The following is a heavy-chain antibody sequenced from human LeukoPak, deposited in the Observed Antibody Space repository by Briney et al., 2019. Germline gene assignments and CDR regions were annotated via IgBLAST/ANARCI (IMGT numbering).Heavy chain of an antibody. CDR2: INPSSGST. CDR3: ARAYYFDTSGYYPGGDY. Sequence: ASXXVSCKASGYTFTNYFIYWVRQAPGQGLEWMGIINPSSGSTSYPQKFQGRVTMTRDTSTSTVYMELSSLRSEDTAVYYCARAYYFDTSGYYPGGDYWGQGTLVTVSS. CDR1: GYTFTNYF. V-gene: IGHV1-46*01. J-gene: IGHJ4*02. D-gene: IGHD3-22*01.